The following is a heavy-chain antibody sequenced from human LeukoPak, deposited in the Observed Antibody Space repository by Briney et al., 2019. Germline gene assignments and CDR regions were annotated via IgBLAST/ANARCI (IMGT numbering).Heavy chain of an antibody. V-gene: IGHV4-34*01. Sequence: SETLSLTCAVYGGPFRGFFWSWIRQAPGKGLDLIGVISHSCSSNYYPSLQSRITISVDTSKSQFSLRLPSVTAADTAVYYCARGIFYGGRNQYIWFDLWGQGTLVTVSS. CDR2: ISHSCSS. CDR3: ARGIFYGGRNQYIWFDL. CDR1: GGPFRGFF. J-gene: IGHJ5*02. D-gene: IGHD4-23*01.